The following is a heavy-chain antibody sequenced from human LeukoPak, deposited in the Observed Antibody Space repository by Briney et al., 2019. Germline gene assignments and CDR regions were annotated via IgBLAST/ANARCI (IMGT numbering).Heavy chain of an antibody. V-gene: IGHV4-59*01. CDR3: ARGSSSGWLPFDY. CDR1: GGSISSYY. Sequence: SEALSLTCTVSGGSISSYYWSWIRQPPGKGLEWIGYIYYSGSTNYNPSLKSRVTISVDTSKNQFSLKLGSVTAANTAVYYCARGSSSGWLPFDYWGQGTLVTVSS. J-gene: IGHJ4*02. CDR2: IYYSGST. D-gene: IGHD6-19*01.